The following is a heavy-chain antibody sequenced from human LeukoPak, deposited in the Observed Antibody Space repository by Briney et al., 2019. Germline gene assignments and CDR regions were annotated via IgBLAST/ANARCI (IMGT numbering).Heavy chain of an antibody. Sequence: GGSLRLSCAASGFTFSSYAMSWVRQAPGKGLEWVSAISGSGGSTYYADSVKGRFTISRDNSKNTLYLQMNSLRAEDAAVYYCARVPTSYYGGNSPPDYWGQGTLVTVSS. J-gene: IGHJ4*02. V-gene: IGHV3-23*01. CDR1: GFTFSSYA. CDR3: ARVPTSYYGGNSPPDY. CDR2: ISGSGGST. D-gene: IGHD4-23*01.